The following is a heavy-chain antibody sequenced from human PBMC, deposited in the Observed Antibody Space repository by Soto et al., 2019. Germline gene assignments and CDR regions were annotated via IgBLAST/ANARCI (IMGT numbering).Heavy chain of an antibody. CDR1: GGSFSGYY. D-gene: IGHD3-10*01. CDR2: INHSGST. V-gene: IGHV4-34*01. CDR3: ARARRGARETVFDY. Sequence: SETLSLTCAVYGGSFSGYYWSWIRQPPGKGLEWIGEINHSGSTNYNPSLKSRVTISVDTSKNQFSLKLSSVTAADTAVYYCARARRGARETVFDYWGQGTLVTVSS. J-gene: IGHJ4*02.